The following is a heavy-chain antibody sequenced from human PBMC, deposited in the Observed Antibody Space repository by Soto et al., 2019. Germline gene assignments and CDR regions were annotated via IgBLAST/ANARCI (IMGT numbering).Heavy chain of an antibody. CDR2: ISAYNGNT. CDR3: ARGRCSGGSCYAGHFDY. Sequence: GASVKVSCKASGYTFTSYGISWVRQAPGQGLEWMGWISAYNGNTNYAQKLQGRVTMTTDTSTSTAYMELRSLRSDDTAVYYCARGRCSGGSCYAGHFDYWGQGTLVTVS. D-gene: IGHD2-15*01. V-gene: IGHV1-18*01. J-gene: IGHJ4*02. CDR1: GYTFTSYG.